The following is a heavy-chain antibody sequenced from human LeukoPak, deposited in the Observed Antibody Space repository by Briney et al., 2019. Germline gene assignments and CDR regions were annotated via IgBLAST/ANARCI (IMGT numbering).Heavy chain of an antibody. CDR3: ANLIGGDFAFDV. CDR2: IYPGDSET. V-gene: IGHV5-51*01. Sequence: GASLKISCEGSGRSFTSYWIGWVRQLPGKGLEWMGAIYPGDSETRYSPSFQGQVTISVDKFISTAYLQWSSLKASDTAMYYCANLIGGDFAFDVWGQGTMVTVSS. CDR1: GRSFTSYW. J-gene: IGHJ3*01. D-gene: IGHD2-21*02.